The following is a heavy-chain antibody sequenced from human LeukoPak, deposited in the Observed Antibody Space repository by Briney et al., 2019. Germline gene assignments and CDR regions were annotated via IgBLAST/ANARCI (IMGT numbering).Heavy chain of an antibody. Sequence: PGGSLRLSCAGSGFIFTNAWMNWVRQAPGKGLEWIGRIKSKVNGETTDYAAPVKGKFIISRDDSRNTVYLQMSSLEPEDTAVYYCATGGYAFDIWGQGTMVTVS. CDR2: IKSKVNGETT. V-gene: IGHV3-15*01. CDR3: ATGGYAFDI. CDR1: GFIFTNAW. D-gene: IGHD3-16*01. J-gene: IGHJ3*02.